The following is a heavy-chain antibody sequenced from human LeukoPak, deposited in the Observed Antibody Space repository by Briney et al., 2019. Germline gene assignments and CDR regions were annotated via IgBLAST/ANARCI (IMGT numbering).Heavy chain of an antibody. Sequence: GGSLRLSCAAYGFTFSSYAMSWVRQAPGEGLEWVSAISGSGGSTYYADSVKGRFTISRDNSKNTLYLQMNSLRAEDTAVYYCAKERDVNDFWSGYSPNYYCYYMDVWGKGTTVTVSS. J-gene: IGHJ6*03. V-gene: IGHV3-23*01. CDR3: AKERDVNDFWSGYSPNYYCYYMDV. D-gene: IGHD3-3*01. CDR1: GFTFSSYA. CDR2: ISGSGGST.